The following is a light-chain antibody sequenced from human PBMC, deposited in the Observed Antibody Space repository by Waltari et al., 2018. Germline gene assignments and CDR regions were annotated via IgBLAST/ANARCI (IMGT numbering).Light chain of an antibody. J-gene: IGLJ2*01. CDR2: DVS. CDR1: SSDVGGYNY. V-gene: IGLV2-14*01. Sequence: QPALTQPASVSGSPGQSITISCTGTSSDVGGYNYVSWYQQHPGKAPKLMIYDVSKRPSGVSNRFSGSKSGNTASLTISGLQAEDEADYYCSSYTSSSTQGVFGGGTKLTVL. CDR3: SSYTSSSTQGV.